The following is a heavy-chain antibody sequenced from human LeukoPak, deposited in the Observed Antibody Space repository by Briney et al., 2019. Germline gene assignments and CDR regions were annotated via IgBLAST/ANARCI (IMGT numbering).Heavy chain of an antibody. CDR2: ISAYNGDR. J-gene: IGHJ5*02. V-gene: IGHV1-18*01. Sequence: ASVKVSCKASGYIFINYAVSWVRQAPGQGLEWMGWISAYNGDRDYAQKFQGRPTMTNDTSTSPAYLELRSRRSDAAAVYYCARGNTIPLAWSDPWGQGTLVTVSS. CDR3: ARGNTIPLAWSDP. CDR1: GYIFINYA. D-gene: IGHD1/OR15-1a*01.